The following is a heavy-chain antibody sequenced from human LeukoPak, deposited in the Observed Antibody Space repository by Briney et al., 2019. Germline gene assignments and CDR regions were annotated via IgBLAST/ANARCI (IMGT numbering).Heavy chain of an antibody. Sequence: GESLKISCKGSGYSFTNYWIGWVRQMPGKGLEWMGIIYPGDSDTRYSPSFQGQVTISADKSISTAYLQWSSLKASDTAMYYCARPREGGGLWFGALDPWGQGTLVTVSS. CDR3: ARPREGGGLWFGALDP. CDR1: GYSFTNYW. CDR2: IYPGDSDT. V-gene: IGHV5-51*01. D-gene: IGHD3-10*01. J-gene: IGHJ5*02.